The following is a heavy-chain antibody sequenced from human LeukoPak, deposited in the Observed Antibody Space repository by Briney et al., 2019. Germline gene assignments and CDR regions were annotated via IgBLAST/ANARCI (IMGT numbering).Heavy chain of an antibody. CDR3: ARRRRYSSGWYES. V-gene: IGHV4-59*08. Sequence: SETLSLTCTVSGGSISSYYWSWIRQPPGKGLEWIGYIYYSGSTNYNPSLKSRVTISVDTSKNQFSLKLSSVTAADTAVYYCARRRRYSSGWYESWGQGTLVAVSP. CDR2: IYYSGST. CDR1: GGSISSYY. D-gene: IGHD6-19*01. J-gene: IGHJ5*01.